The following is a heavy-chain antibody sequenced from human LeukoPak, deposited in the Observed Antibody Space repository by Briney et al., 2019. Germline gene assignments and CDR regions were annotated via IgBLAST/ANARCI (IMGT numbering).Heavy chain of an antibody. Sequence: SETLSLTCTVSGGSISSSSYYWGWIRQPPGKGLEWIGYIYYSGSTNYNPSLKSRVTISVDTSKNQFSLKLSSVTAADTAVYYCARGAPGEFDYWGQGTLVTVSS. J-gene: IGHJ4*02. CDR3: ARGAPGEFDY. D-gene: IGHD3-10*01. V-gene: IGHV4-61*05. CDR1: GGSISSSSYY. CDR2: IYYSGST.